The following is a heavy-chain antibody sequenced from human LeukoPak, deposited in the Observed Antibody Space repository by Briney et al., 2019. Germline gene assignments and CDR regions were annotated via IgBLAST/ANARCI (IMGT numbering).Heavy chain of an antibody. J-gene: IGHJ6*03. D-gene: IGHD3-10*01. V-gene: IGHV1-8*03. CDR3: ARGRLVRGVIIRYYMDV. Sequence: GASVKVSCKASGGTFSSYAISWVRQAPGQGLEWMGWMNPNSGNTGYAQKFQGRVTITRNTSISTAYMELSSLRSEDTAVYYCARGRLVRGVIIRYYMDVWGKGTTVTVSS. CDR1: GGTFSSYA. CDR2: MNPNSGNT.